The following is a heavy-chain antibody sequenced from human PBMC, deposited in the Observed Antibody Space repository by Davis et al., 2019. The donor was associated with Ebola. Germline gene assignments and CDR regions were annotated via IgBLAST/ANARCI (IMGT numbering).Heavy chain of an antibody. CDR1: AGSINSYY. V-gene: IGHV4-59*08. J-gene: IGHJ4*02. Sequence: PSETLSLTCTVSAGSINSYYWSWIRQPPGKGLEWIGYIYYSGSTNYNPSLKSRVTISVDTSKNQFSLKLSSVTAADTAVYYCARAEGNYYDSSGYYVWGQGTLVTVSS. CDR3: ARAEGNYYDSSGYYV. D-gene: IGHD3-22*01. CDR2: IYYSGST.